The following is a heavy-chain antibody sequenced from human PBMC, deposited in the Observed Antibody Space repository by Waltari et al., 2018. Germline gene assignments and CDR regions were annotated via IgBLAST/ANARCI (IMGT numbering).Heavy chain of an antibody. CDR3: ARDRVDYDFWSGPYGMDV. CDR2: IYSGGST. Sequence: EVQLVESGGGLIQPGGSLRLSCAASGFTVSSNYMSWVRQDPGRGLEGVSVIYSGGSTYCADSVKGRFTISRDNSKNTLYLQMNSLRAEDTAVYYCARDRVDYDFWSGPYGMDVWGQGTTVTVSS. D-gene: IGHD3-3*01. V-gene: IGHV3-53*01. CDR1: GFTVSSNY. J-gene: IGHJ6*02.